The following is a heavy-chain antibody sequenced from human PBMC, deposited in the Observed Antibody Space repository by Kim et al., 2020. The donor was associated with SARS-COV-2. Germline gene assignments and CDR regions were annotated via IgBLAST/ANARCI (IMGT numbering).Heavy chain of an antibody. CDR2: FDPEDGET. J-gene: IGHJ4*02. Sequence: ASVKVSCKVSGYTLTELSMHWVRQAPGKGLEWMGGFDPEDGETIYAQKFQGRVTMTEDTSTDTAYMELSSLRSEDTAVYYCATADVYCSSTSCYAPIYFDYWGQGTLVTVSS. D-gene: IGHD2-2*01. V-gene: IGHV1-24*01. CDR1: GYTLTELS. CDR3: ATADVYCSSTSCYAPIYFDY.